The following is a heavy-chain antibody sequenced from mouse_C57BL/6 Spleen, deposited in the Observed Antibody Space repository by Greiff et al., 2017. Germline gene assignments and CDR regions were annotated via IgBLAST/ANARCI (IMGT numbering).Heavy chain of an antibody. CDR3: ARGGNYGSSAWFAY. J-gene: IGHJ3*01. D-gene: IGHD1-1*01. V-gene: IGHV1-82*01. Sequence: VKLLESGPELVKPGASVKISCKASGYAFSSSWMNWVKQRPGKGLEWIGRIYPGDGDTNYNGKFKGKATLTADKSSSTAYMQLSSLTSEDSAVYFCARGGNYGSSAWFAYWGQGTLVTVSA. CDR2: IYPGDGDT. CDR1: GYAFSSSW.